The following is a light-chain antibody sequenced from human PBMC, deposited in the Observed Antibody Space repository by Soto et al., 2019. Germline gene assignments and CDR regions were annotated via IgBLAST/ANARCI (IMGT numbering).Light chain of an antibody. CDR2: GAS. V-gene: IGKV3-15*01. CDR3: QQYNDWPRT. J-gene: IGKJ1*01. CDR1: QSVSSN. Sequence: DIVMTQSPATLSVSPGERATLSCRASQSVSSNLAWYQQKRGQAPRLLMYGASTRAPGIPVRFSGSGSGTEFTLIISSLQSEDFAVYYCQQYNDWPRTFGQGTKVEIK.